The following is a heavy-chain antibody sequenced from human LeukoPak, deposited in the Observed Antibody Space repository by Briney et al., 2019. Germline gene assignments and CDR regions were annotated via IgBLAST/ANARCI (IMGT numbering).Heavy chain of an antibody. D-gene: IGHD1-1*01. CDR1: GVTFSSYA. Sequence: GGSLRLSCAASGVTFSSYAMNWVRQAPGKGLEWVSSSSSSSSYIYYADSVKGRFTISRDNAKNLLYLQMNSPRAEDTAVYYCASNDGGSNSWWAYYWGQGTLVTVSS. V-gene: IGHV3-21*04. CDR2: SSSSSSYI. CDR3: ASNDGGSNSWWAYY. J-gene: IGHJ4*02.